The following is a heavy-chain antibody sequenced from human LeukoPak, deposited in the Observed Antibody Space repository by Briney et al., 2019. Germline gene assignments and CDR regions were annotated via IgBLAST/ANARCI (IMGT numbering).Heavy chain of an antibody. CDR3: ARHNDSSGYYPSYFDY. D-gene: IGHD3-22*01. V-gene: IGHV4-39*01. CDR2: IYYSGST. J-gene: IGHJ4*02. CDR1: GGSISSSSYY. Sequence: SETLSLTCTVSGGSISSSSYYWGWIRQPPGKGLEWIGSIYYSGSTYYNPSLKSRVTTSVDTSKNQFSLKLDAVTAADTAVYYCARHNDSSGYYPSYFDYWGQGTLVTVSS.